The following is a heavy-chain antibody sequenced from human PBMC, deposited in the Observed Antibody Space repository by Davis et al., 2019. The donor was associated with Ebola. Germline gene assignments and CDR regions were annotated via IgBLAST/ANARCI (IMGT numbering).Heavy chain of an antibody. CDR2: INPNSGGT. CDR1: GYTFTSYG. Sequence: ASVKVSCKASGYTFTSYGISWVRQAPGQGLEWMGWINPNSGGTNYAQKFQGRVTITRDTSANTAYMELSSLRSEDTAVYYCARDKFYFDTSGYFEYWGQGTLVTVSS. D-gene: IGHD3-22*01. CDR3: ARDKFYFDTSGYFEY. J-gene: IGHJ4*02. V-gene: IGHV1-18*01.